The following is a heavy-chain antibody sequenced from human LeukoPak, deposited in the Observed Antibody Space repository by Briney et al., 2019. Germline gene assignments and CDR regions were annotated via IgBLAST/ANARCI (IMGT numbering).Heavy chain of an antibody. Sequence: GGSLRLSCAASGFTFSNYAMHWVRQAPGKGLEWMSVISYDGRNKYFADSVKGRFTLSGDNSKNTLYLQMNNLRAEDTAIYYCAKSFPYYYGSGSYYINPFDSWGQGTLVTVSS. D-gene: IGHD3-10*01. CDR1: GFTFSNYA. J-gene: IGHJ4*02. V-gene: IGHV3-30-3*02. CDR2: ISYDGRNK. CDR3: AKSFPYYYGSGSYYINPFDS.